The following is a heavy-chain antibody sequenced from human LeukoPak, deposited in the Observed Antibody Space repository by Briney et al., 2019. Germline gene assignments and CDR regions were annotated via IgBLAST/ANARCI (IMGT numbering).Heavy chain of an antibody. J-gene: IGHJ2*01. CDR2: IYTSGSA. Sequence: SETLSLTCTVSGGSISSYYWSWIRQPAGKGLEWIGRIYTSGSANYNPSLKSRVTMSVDTSKSQFSLKLSSVTAADTAVYYCARDRTVVPAANYWYFDLWGRGTLVTVSS. D-gene: IGHD2-2*01. CDR1: GGSISSYY. V-gene: IGHV4-4*07. CDR3: ARDRTVVPAANYWYFDL.